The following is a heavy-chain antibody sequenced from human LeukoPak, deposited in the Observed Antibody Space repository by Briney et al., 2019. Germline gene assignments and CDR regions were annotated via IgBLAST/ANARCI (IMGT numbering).Heavy chain of an antibody. J-gene: IGHJ3*02. CDR1: GFTFSSYS. V-gene: IGHV4-59*01. D-gene: IGHD4-17*01. Sequence: GSLRLSCAASGFTFSSYSMNWIRQSPGKGLEWIGYISYIGSTNYNPSLKSRVTISIDTSKKQFSLKLRPVTAADTAVYYCARDLVTVTKGFDIWGQGTMVSVSS. CDR2: ISYIGST. CDR3: ARDLVTVTKGFDI.